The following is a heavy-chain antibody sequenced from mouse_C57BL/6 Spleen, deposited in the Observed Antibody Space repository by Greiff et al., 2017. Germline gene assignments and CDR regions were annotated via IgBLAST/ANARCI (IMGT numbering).Heavy chain of an antibody. CDR2: IWRGGST. V-gene: IGHV2-5*01. J-gene: IGHJ4*01. CDR3: AKTLGMDY. CDR1: GFSLTSYG. Sequence: VMLVESGPGLVQPAQSLTITCAASGFSLTSYGVHWVRQSPGKGLEWLGVIWRGGSTDYNAAFMSRLSNTKDNSKSQVFFKMNSLQADDSAIYYFAKTLGMDYWGQGTSVTVSA. D-gene: IGHD2-10*02.